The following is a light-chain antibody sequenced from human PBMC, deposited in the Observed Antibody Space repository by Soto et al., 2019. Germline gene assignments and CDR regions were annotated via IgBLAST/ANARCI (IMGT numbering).Light chain of an antibody. CDR1: SSDVGDYTY. CDR2: EVS. Sequence: QSALTQPASVSGSPGQSITISCTGSSSDVGDYTYVSWYQQHPGKAPKLMIYEVSYRPSGVSNRFSGSKSATTASLTIAGLQGDDEADYYCISYSSSSTRVFRTGTKLTVL. V-gene: IGLV2-14*01. CDR3: ISYSSSSTRV. J-gene: IGLJ1*01.